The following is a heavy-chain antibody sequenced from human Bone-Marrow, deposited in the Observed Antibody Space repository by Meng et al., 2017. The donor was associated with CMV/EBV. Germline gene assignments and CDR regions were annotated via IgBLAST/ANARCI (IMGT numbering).Heavy chain of an antibody. J-gene: IGHJ5*02. V-gene: IGHV3-66*02. CDR2: IYSGGST. Sequence: SGFTVSSNYMSWVRQAPGKGLEWVSVIYSGGSTYYADSVKGRFTISRDNSKNTLYLQMNSLRAEDTAVYYCAREAAPNWSGSYNWFDPWGQGTLVTVSS. CDR3: AREAAPNWSGSYNWFDP. CDR1: GFTVSSNY. D-gene: IGHD3-3*01.